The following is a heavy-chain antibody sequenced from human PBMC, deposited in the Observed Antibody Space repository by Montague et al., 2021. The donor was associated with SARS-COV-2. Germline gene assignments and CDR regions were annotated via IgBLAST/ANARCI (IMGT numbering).Heavy chain of an antibody. Sequence: SETLSLTCVVSGDSISTGDWWRWVRLPPGKGLEGVGESYHTGSSKYKPSLKSRGSMSVAKSWNQFSLRLTSVTAADTAIYYCARKEGGRSDLAYWGQGTLVTVSS. D-gene: IGHD1-26*01. CDR3: ARKEGGRSDLAY. CDR2: SYHTGSS. J-gene: IGHJ4*02. CDR1: GDSISTGDW. V-gene: IGHV4/OR15-8*01.